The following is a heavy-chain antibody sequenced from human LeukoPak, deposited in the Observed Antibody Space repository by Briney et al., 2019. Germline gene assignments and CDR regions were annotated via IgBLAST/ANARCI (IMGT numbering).Heavy chain of an antibody. J-gene: IGHJ2*01. CDR3: ARDMWAPKWYFDL. D-gene: IGHD1-26*01. CDR1: GLTFSSYA. V-gene: IGHV3-48*02. Sequence: GGSLRLSCAASGLTFSSYAMNWVRQPPGKGPEWVSYISSDDTTIYYADSVKGRFTISRDNAKNSLYLQMNSLRDEDTAVYYCARDMWAPKWYFDLWGRGTLVTVSS. CDR2: ISSDDTTI.